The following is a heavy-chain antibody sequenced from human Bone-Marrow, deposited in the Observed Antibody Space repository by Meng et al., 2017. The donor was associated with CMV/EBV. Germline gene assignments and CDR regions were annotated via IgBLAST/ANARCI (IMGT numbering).Heavy chain of an antibody. CDR2: ISYDGSNK. V-gene: IGHV3-30*19. CDR1: GFTFSPYG. Sequence: GGSLRLSCAASGFTFSPYGMHWVRQAPGKGLEWVAVISYDGSNKYYADPVKGRFTISRDNSKNTLYLQMNSLRAEDTAVYYCAKDHIANWGSYWNGMDVWGQGTTVTVSS. D-gene: IGHD7-27*01. J-gene: IGHJ6*02. CDR3: AKDHIANWGSYWNGMDV.